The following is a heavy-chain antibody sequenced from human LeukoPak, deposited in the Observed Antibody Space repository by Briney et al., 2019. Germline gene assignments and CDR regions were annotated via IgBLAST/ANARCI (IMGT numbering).Heavy chain of an antibody. CDR1: GFTFSSYA. Sequence: GGSLRLSCAASGFTFSSYAMHWVRQAPGKGLEWVAVISYDGSNKYYADSVKGRFTISRDNSKNTLYPQMNSLRAEDTAVYYCARDCADILTGYYKEGSYYYYGMDVWGQGTTVTVSS. CDR2: ISYDGSNK. J-gene: IGHJ6*02. CDR3: ARDCADILTGYYKEGSYYYYGMDV. V-gene: IGHV3-30-3*01. D-gene: IGHD3-9*01.